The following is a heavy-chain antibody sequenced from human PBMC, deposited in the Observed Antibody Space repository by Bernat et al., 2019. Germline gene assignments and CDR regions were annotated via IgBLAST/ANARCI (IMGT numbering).Heavy chain of an antibody. CDR3: AKDLWYSSAAFDI. CDR1: GFTFSSYG. J-gene: IGHJ3*02. Sequence: QVQLVESGGGVVQPGRSLRLSCAASGFTFSSYGMHWVRQAPGKGLEWVAVISYDGSNKYYADSVKGRFTISRDKSKNTLYLQMNSLRAEDTAVYYCAKDLWYSSAAFDIWGQGTMVTVSS. V-gene: IGHV3-30*18. CDR2: ISYDGSNK. D-gene: IGHD6-19*01.